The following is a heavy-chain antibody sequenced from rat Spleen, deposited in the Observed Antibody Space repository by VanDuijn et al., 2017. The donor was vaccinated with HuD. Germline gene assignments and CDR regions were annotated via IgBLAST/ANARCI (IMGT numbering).Heavy chain of an antibody. CDR1: GFTFTNYD. D-gene: IGHD1-6*01. CDR2: ISYDGYNT. V-gene: IGHV5-25*01. J-gene: IGHJ2*01. Sequence: EVQLVKSGGGLVQPGRSMKLSCAASGFTFTNYDMAWVRQAPTKGLDWVASISYDGYNTYYRDSVKGRFTVSRDNAKSTLYLQMDSLRSEDTATYYCTRDQVYYGPQGFDYWGQGVMVTVSS. CDR3: TRDQVYYGPQGFDY.